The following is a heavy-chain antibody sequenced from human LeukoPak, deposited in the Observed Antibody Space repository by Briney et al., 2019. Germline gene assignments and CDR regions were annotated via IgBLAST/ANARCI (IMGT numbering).Heavy chain of an antibody. Sequence: SQTLSLTCAVSGGSISSGGYSWSWIRQPPGKGLEWIGYIYHSGSTYYNPSLKSRVTISVDRSKNQFSLKLSSVTAADTAVYYCAKNPYQLFRYSYFDLWGRGTRVTVSS. J-gene: IGHJ2*01. CDR3: AKNPYQLFRYSYFDL. V-gene: IGHV4-30-2*01. CDR1: GGSISSGGYS. CDR2: IYHSGST. D-gene: IGHD2-2*01.